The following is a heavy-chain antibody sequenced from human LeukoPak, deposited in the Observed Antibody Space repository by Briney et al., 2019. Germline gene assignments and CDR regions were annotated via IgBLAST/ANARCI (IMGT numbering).Heavy chain of an antibody. CDR2: IYYSGST. CDR1: GGSISSGGYY. J-gene: IGHJ4*02. CDR3: ARDWTGYVDY. V-gene: IGHV4-31*03. Sequence: SGTLSLTCTVSGGSISSGGYYWSWIRQHPGEGLEWIGYIYYSGSTYYNPSLKSRVTISVDTSKNQFSLKLSSVTAADTAVYYCARDWTGYVDYWGQGTLVTVSS. D-gene: IGHD3/OR15-3a*01.